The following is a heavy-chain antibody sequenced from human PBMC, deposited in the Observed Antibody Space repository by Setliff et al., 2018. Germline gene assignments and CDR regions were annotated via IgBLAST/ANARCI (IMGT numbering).Heavy chain of an antibody. CDR1: GYTFTNYA. V-gene: IGHV1-18*01. CDR2: ISAYSGNT. D-gene: IGHD2-2*01. CDR3: SGLVRYCTRTSCQRASGEDY. Sequence: ASVKVSCKASGYTFTNYAINWVRQAPGQRFEWVGWISAYSGNTYYAQKFQGRVTMTTDTSTATAYLELRSLRSDDTAVYYCSGLVRYCTRTSCQRASGEDYWGQGTLVTVSS. J-gene: IGHJ4*02.